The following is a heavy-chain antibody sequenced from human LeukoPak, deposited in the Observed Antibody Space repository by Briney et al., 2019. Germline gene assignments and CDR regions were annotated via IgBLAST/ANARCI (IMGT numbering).Heavy chain of an antibody. V-gene: IGHV4-59*01. CDR1: GGSISSYY. CDR2: IYYSGST. D-gene: IGHD3-22*01. Sequence: SETLSLTHTVCGGSISSYYRSWIRQPPGKGLEWIGYIYYSGSTNYNPSLKSRVTISVDTSKNQFSLKLSSVTAADTAVYYCARTIPGYYDSSGYYYVDHYYSYIDAWGKGTTVTVSS. J-gene: IGHJ6*03. CDR3: ARTIPGYYDSSGYYYVDHYYSYIDA.